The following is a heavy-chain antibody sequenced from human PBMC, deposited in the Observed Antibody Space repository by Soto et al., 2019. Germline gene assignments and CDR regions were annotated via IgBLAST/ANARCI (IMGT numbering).Heavy chain of an antibody. CDR2: IYYSGST. D-gene: IGHD1-26*01. J-gene: IGHJ5*02. Sequence: PSETLSLTCTVSGGSISSYYWSWIQQPPGKGLEWIGYIYYSGSTNYNPSLKSRVTISVDTSKNQFSLKLSSVTAADTAVYYCARNIVGATGDWFDPWGQGTLVTVSS. V-gene: IGHV4-59*01. CDR3: ARNIVGATGDWFDP. CDR1: GGSISSYY.